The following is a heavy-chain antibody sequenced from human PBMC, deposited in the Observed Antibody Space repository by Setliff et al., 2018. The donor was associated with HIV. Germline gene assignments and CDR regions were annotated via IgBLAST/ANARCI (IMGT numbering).Heavy chain of an antibody. CDR2: IYNGGST. CDR3: ARGRDDYNYDPFDI. CDR1: GGSINDQY. D-gene: IGHD4-4*01. V-gene: IGHV4-59*11. Sequence: PSETLSLTCTVPGGSINDQYFNWIRQPPGKGLEWIVNIYNGGSTNYNPSLKSRVTISVDTSKNQFSLKLSSVTAADTAVYYCARGRDDYNYDPFDIWGQGTMVTVSS. J-gene: IGHJ3*02.